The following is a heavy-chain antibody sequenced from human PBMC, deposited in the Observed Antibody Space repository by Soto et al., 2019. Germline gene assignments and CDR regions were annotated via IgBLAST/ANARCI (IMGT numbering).Heavy chain of an antibody. D-gene: IGHD2-15*01. CDR3: ARECGGYCSGGGHGTAGAYYYYYYGMDV. Sequence: ASVKVSCKASGYTFTSYGISWVRQAPGQGLEWMGWISAYNGNTNYAQKLQGRVTMTTDTSTSTAYMELRSLRSDDTAVYYCARECGGYCSGGGHGTAGAYYYYYYGMDVWG. V-gene: IGHV1-18*01. CDR1: GYTFTSYG. J-gene: IGHJ6*02. CDR2: ISAYNGNT.